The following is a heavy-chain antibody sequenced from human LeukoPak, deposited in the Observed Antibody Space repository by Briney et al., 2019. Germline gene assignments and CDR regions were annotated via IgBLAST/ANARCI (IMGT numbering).Heavy chain of an antibody. CDR3: AREVAGSYSFDV. Sequence: SQTLSLTCAISGDSVSSNTAAWNWIRLSPSRGLEWLGRTFYRSTWYHDYAVSVRGRITVNPDTYQNQFSLRVDSVTPEDTAVYYCAREVAGSYSFDVWGQGTIVTVSS. V-gene: IGHV6-1*01. CDR2: TFYRSTWYH. J-gene: IGHJ3*01. CDR1: GDSVSSNTAA. D-gene: IGHD6-19*01.